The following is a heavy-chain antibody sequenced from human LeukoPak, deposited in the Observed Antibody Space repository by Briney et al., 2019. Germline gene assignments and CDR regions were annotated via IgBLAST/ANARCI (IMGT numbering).Heavy chain of an antibody. CDR1: GGTFSSHA. CDR3: ARGLQYQLFKALRNYYMDV. CDR2: IIPISGIA. J-gene: IGHJ6*03. V-gene: IGHV1-69*05. D-gene: IGHD2-2*01. Sequence: ASVKVSCKASGGTFSSHAIAWVRQAPGQGPERMGGIIPISGIADYAQKFQGRVTITTDESTSTAYMELRSLTSDDTAVYYCARGLQYQLFKALRNYYMDVWGEGTTVTVSS.